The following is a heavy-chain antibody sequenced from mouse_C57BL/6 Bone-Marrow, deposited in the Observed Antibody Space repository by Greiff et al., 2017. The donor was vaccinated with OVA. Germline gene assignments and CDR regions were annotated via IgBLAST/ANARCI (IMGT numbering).Heavy chain of an antibody. CDR1: GYTFTSYW. Sequence: VQLQQPGAELVKPGASVKMSCKASGYTFTSYWITWVKQRPGQGLEWIGDIYPGSGSTNYNEKFKSKATLTVDTSSSTADMQLSSLTSEDSAVYYCAGAMVTTGGFAYWGQGTLVTVSA. V-gene: IGHV1-55*01. CDR3: AGAMVTTGGFAY. CDR2: IYPGSGST. D-gene: IGHD2-2*01. J-gene: IGHJ3*01.